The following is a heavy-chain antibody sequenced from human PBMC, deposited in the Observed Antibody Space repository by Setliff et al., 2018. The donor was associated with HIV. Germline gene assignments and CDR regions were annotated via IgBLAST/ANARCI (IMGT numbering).Heavy chain of an antibody. D-gene: IGHD3-22*01. CDR3: ARGTQSRDSSGAPHDY. Sequence: ASVKVSCKASGYTFTDYYMQWVRQAPGQGLEWMGRINPDSGGANYAQKFQGRVTITRDTSTSTVYMELSSLRSEDTAVYYCARGTQSRDSSGAPHDYWGQGTLVTVSS. V-gene: IGHV1-2*06. CDR1: GYTFTDYY. J-gene: IGHJ4*02. CDR2: INPDSGGA.